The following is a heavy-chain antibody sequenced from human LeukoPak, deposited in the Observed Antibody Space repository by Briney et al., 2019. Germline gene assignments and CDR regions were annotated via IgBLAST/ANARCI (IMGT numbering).Heavy chain of an antibody. J-gene: IGHJ6*03. V-gene: IGHV4-59*08. CDR3: ARNGIHSGSDFYYYMDV. CDR1: GGSISSYY. D-gene: IGHD3-10*01. Sequence: SETLSLTCTVSGGSISSYYWSWIRQSPGKGLEWIGHIYYSGGTNYNPSLKSRVTMSLDTSKNHFSLKVKSVTAADTAVYYCARNGIHSGSDFYYYMDVWGKGTTVTVSS. CDR2: IYYSGGT.